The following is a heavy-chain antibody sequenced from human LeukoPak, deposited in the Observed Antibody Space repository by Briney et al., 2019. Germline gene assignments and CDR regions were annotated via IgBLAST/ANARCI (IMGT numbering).Heavy chain of an antibody. D-gene: IGHD2-8*01. CDR2: INPSGGST. Sequence: GASVKVSCKASGYTFTSYYMHWVRQAPGQGLEWMGIINPSGGSTSYAQKFQGRVTMTRDTSTSTAYMELRSLRSDDTAVYYCAREGADIVLMVYAPSHDAFDIWGQGAMVTVSS. V-gene: IGHV1-46*01. J-gene: IGHJ3*02. CDR1: GYTFTSYY. CDR3: AREGADIVLMVYAPSHDAFDI.